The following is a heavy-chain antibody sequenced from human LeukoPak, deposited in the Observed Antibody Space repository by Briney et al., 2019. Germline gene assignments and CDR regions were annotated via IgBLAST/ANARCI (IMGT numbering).Heavy chain of an antibody. CDR1: GGSVSSDNYY. J-gene: IGHJ5*02. CDR3: ARGKYSSSWYRFDP. V-gene: IGHV4-61*01. D-gene: IGHD6-13*01. CDR2: MYNSGST. Sequence: SETLSLTCTVTGGSVSSDNYYWSWIRQPPGKGLEWIGYMYNSGSTNYSPSLKSRVAMSADTSKNQLSLKLSAVTDADTAVYYCARGKYSSSWYRFDPWGQGALVTVSS.